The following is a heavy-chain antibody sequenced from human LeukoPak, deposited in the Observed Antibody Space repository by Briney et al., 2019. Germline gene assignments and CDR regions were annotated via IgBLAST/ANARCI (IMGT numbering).Heavy chain of an antibody. D-gene: IGHD3-3*01. V-gene: IGHV3-30*04. CDR2: ISDDGSNK. Sequence: GGSLSLPCAASGFTFSYYAMHWVRQAPGKGVEGVSVISDDGSNKYYADSVKGLFTISRDNSKNTLYLQMNSLRAEDTAVYYCARDGDMRTTTIFGVVLGWGQGTLVTVSS. CDR1: GFTFSYYA. J-gene: IGHJ4*02. CDR3: ARDGDMRTTTIFGVVLG.